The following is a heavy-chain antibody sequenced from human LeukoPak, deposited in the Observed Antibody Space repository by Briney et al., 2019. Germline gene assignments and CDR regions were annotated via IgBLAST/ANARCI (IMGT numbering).Heavy chain of an antibody. CDR2: ISGSGGST. CDR3: AKDRPAMLPTYYYYYMDV. V-gene: IGHV3-23*01. Sequence: GGSLRLSCAASGFTFSSYGMSWVRQAPGKGLEWVSAISGSGGSTYYADYVKGRFTISRDNSKNTLYLQMNSLRAEDTAVYYCAKDRPAMLPTYYYYYMDVWGKGTTVTISS. CDR1: GFTFSSYG. D-gene: IGHD5-18*01. J-gene: IGHJ6*03.